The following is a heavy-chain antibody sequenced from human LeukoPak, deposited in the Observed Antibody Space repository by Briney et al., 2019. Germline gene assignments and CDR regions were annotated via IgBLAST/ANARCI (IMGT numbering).Heavy chain of an antibody. D-gene: IGHD4-11*01. Sequence: PSETLSLTCTVSGGSINSFYWNWIRQPPVKEPEWVGYIYHSGSTNYNPSLKSRLTISLDTPKNQFSLKLTSVTAADTAIYYCARVGGMTTVNNAAFDVWGQGTMVTVSS. CDR2: IYHSGST. CDR1: GGSINSFY. CDR3: ARVGGMTTVNNAAFDV. J-gene: IGHJ3*01. V-gene: IGHV4-59*01.